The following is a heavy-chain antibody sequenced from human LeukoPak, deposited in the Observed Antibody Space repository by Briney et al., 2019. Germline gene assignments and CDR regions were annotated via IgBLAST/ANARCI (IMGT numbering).Heavy chain of an antibody. CDR1: VGTFSSYA. Sequence: ASVKVSCKASVGTFSSYAISWVRQAPGQGLEWMGKNIPILGIANYAQKFQGRVTITADKSTSTAYMELSSLRYEDTAVYYCARRRYCSSTSCYEIVYWGQGTLVTVSS. CDR2: NIPILGIA. J-gene: IGHJ4*02. V-gene: IGHV1-69*04. CDR3: ARRRYCSSTSCYEIVY. D-gene: IGHD2-2*01.